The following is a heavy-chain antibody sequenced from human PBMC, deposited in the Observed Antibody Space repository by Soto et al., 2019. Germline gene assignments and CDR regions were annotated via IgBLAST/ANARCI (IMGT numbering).Heavy chain of an antibody. CDR2: IIPIFGTA. J-gene: IGHJ5*02. CDR1: GGTFSSYA. V-gene: IGHV1-69*13. D-gene: IGHD6-13*01. Sequence: SVKVSCKASGGTFSSYAISWVRQAPGQGLEWMGGIIPIFGTANYAQKFQGRVTITADESTSTAYMELSSLRSEDTAVYYCASRNQGYSDDWFDPWGQGTLVTVSS. CDR3: ASRNQGYSDDWFDP.